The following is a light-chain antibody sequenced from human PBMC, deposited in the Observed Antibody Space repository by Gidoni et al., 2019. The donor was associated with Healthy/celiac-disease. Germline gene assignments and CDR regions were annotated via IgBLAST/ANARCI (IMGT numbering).Light chain of an antibody. CDR2: GAA. Sequence: EIVLTQSPGTLSLSPGERATLSVRASKSVRSSYLAWYQQKPGQAPSLLIYGAASRATGIPDRFSGSGSVTDFTLTISRLEPEDFAVYYCQQYGSSPRTFGPGTKVDIK. CDR3: QQYGSSPRT. J-gene: IGKJ3*01. V-gene: IGKV3-20*01. CDR1: KSVRSSY.